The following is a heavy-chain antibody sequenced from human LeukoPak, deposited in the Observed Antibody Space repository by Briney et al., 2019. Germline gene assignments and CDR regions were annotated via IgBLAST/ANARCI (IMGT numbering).Heavy chain of an antibody. CDR1: GGSFSGYY. CDR3: ARRFKRAADY. J-gene: IGHJ4*02. Sequence: SETLSLTCAVYGGSFSGYYWSWIRQPPGKGLEWIGEINHSGSTNYNPSLKSRVTISVDTSKNQFSLKLSSVTAADTAVYYCARRFKRAADYWRQGTLVTVSS. CDR2: INHSGST. D-gene: IGHD3-3*01. V-gene: IGHV4-34*01.